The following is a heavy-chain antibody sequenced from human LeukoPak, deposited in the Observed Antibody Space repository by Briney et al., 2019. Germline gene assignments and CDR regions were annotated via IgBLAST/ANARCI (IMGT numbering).Heavy chain of an antibody. CDR1: GFTFTSYA. D-gene: IGHD3-22*01. Sequence: PGGSLRLSCAASGFTFTSYAMSWVRQAPKKGLEWVSVISASGGSTNYADSVKGRFTISRDNSKNTLYLQMNSLRAEDTAVYYCARGQLYYDSSGFDYWGQGTLVTVSS. V-gene: IGHV3-23*01. CDR3: ARGQLYYDSSGFDY. J-gene: IGHJ4*02. CDR2: ISASGGST.